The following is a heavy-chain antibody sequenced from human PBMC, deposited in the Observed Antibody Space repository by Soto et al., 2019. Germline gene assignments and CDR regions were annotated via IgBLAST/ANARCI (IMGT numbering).Heavy chain of an antibody. J-gene: IGHJ4*02. CDR2: ISYDGSNK. D-gene: IGHD2-2*01. CDR1: GFTFSSYA. CDR3: ARGPSSLTRFDY. V-gene: IGHV3-30-3*01. Sequence: QVQLVESGGGVVQPGRSLRLSCAASGFTFSSYAMHWVRQAPGKGLEWVVAISYDGSNKYYADSVKGRFTISRDNSKNTLNLRTNSLRAEDTAVYYCARGPSSLTRFDYWGQRTLVTVSS.